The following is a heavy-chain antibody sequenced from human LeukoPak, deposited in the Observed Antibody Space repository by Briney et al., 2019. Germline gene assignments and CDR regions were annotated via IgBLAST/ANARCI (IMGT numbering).Heavy chain of an antibody. CDR3: ARDGIFGY. Sequence: GGSLRLSCAASGFTFSTYSMHWVRQAPGKGLEWVSSIRSGSTYINYADSVKGRFTISRDDPKNSLYLQMNSLRAEDTAVYYCARDGIFGYWGQGALVTVSS. CDR1: GFTFSTYS. CDR2: IRSGSTYI. J-gene: IGHJ4*02. V-gene: IGHV3-21*01.